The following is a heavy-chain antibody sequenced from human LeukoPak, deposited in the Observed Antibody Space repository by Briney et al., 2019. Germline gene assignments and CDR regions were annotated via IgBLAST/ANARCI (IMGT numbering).Heavy chain of an antibody. CDR1: GFTFSSYG. Sequence: GRSLRLSCVASGFTFSSYGMHWVPQAPGKGPEWVALISYDGGDKYYVDSVKGRFTISRDNSKNTLYLQMNSLRAEDTAVYYCAKVRYSSGWPEFDHWGQGTLVTVSS. CDR2: ISYDGGDK. V-gene: IGHV3-30*18. CDR3: AKVRYSSGWPEFDH. D-gene: IGHD6-19*01. J-gene: IGHJ4*02.